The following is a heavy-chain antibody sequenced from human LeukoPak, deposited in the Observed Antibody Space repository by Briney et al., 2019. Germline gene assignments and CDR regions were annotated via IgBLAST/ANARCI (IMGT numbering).Heavy chain of an antibody. D-gene: IGHD2-15*01. CDR1: GGSFSGYY. V-gene: IGHV4-34*01. J-gene: IGHJ4*02. CDR2: INHSGST. Sequence: SETLSLTCAVYGGSFSGYYWSWIRQPPGKGLEWIGEINHSGSTNHNPSLKSRVTISVDTSKNQFSLKLSSVTAADTAVYYCARGKRAAPSYCSGGSCKHFDYWGQGTLVTVSS. CDR3: ARGKRAAPSYCSGGSCKHFDY.